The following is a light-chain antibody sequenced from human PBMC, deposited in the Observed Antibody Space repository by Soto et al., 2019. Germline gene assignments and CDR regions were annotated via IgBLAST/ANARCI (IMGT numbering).Light chain of an antibody. Sequence: QAVVTQEPSLTVSPGGTVTLTCGSSTGAVTSGHYPYWFQQKPGQAPRTLIYDTSNKHSWTPARFSGSLLGGKAALTLSGAQPEDEAEYYCLLSYSGARGGALFGGGTKVTVL. J-gene: IGLJ2*01. CDR1: TGAVTSGHY. CDR3: LLSYSGARGGAL. V-gene: IGLV7-46*01. CDR2: DTS.